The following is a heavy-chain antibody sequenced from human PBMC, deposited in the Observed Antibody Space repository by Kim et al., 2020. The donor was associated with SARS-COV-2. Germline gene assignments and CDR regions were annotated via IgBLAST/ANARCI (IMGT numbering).Heavy chain of an antibody. V-gene: IGHV4-34*01. CDR2: INHSGST. J-gene: IGHJ1*01. CDR1: GGSFSGYY. D-gene: IGHD3-10*01. Sequence: SETLSLTCAVYGGSFSGYYWSWIRQPPGKGLEWIGEINHSGSTNYNPSLKSRVTISVDTSKNQFSLKLSSVTAADTAVYYCASVDGTLLWFGEQYFQHWG. CDR3: ASVDGTLLWFGEQYFQH.